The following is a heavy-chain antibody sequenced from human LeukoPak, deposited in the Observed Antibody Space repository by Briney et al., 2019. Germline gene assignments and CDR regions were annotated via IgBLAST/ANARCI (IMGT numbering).Heavy chain of an antibody. Sequence: SETLSLTCAVYGGSFSGYYWSWIRQPPGKGLEWIGEINQSGSTNYNPSLKSRVTISVDTSKNQFSLKLSSVTAADTSVYYCARRSPLYGSGSYYLGYWGQGTLVTVSS. J-gene: IGHJ4*02. CDR3: ARRSPLYGSGSYYLGY. D-gene: IGHD3-10*01. CDR1: GGSFSGYY. V-gene: IGHV4-34*01. CDR2: INQSGST.